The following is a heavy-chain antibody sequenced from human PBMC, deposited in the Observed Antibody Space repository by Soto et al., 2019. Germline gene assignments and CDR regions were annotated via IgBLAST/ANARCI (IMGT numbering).Heavy chain of an antibody. J-gene: IGHJ4*02. CDR1: GFTVSDHY. V-gene: IGHV3-72*01. D-gene: IGHD1-1*01. CDR3: ARGARWNDE. Sequence: EVQLVESRGGLVQPGGSLRLSCAASGFTVSDHYMDWVRQAPGKGLEWVGRTRNKANSYTTEYAASVKGRFTISRDDSKNSLYLQMNSLKTEDTAVYYCARGARWNDEWGQGTLVTVSS. CDR2: TRNKANSYTT.